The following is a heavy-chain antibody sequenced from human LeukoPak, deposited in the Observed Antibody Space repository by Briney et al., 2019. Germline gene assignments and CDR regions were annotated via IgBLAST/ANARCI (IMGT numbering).Heavy chain of an antibody. Sequence: ASVKVSCKASGYSFTDYYMHWVRQAPGQGLEWMGWINPNSGGTSYAQKFQGRVTMTRDTSISTAYVELSGLTSDDTAVYYCARDRLIAAAALFDYWGQGTLVTVSS. CDR2: INPNSGGT. CDR1: GYSFTDYY. D-gene: IGHD6-13*01. J-gene: IGHJ4*02. V-gene: IGHV1-2*02. CDR3: ARDRLIAAAALFDY.